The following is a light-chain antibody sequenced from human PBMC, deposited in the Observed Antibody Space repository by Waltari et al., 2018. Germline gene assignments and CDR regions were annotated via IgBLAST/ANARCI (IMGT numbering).Light chain of an antibody. CDR2: DSN. V-gene: IGLV1-51*01. J-gene: IGLJ3*02. CDR1: SSNIGNNY. Sequence: QSVLTQPPSVSAAPGQKVTISCSGSSSNIGNNYVSWYQQLPGTAPKLLIYDSNKRPSGIPDRFSGSKSGTSATLGITGLQTGDEADYYCGTWDSSLWVFGGGTKLTVL. CDR3: GTWDSSLWV.